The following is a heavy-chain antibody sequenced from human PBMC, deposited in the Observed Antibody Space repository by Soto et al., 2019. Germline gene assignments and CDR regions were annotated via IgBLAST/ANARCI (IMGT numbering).Heavy chain of an antibody. CDR2: IIPIFGTA. Sequence: ASVKVSCKASGGTFSSYAISWVRQAPGQGLEWMGGIIPIFGTANYAQKFQGRVTITADESTSTAYMELSSLRSEDTAVYYCARYCSGGSCVNWFDPWGQGTLVTVS. CDR3: ARYCSGGSCVNWFDP. D-gene: IGHD2-15*01. V-gene: IGHV1-69*13. CDR1: GGTFSSYA. J-gene: IGHJ5*02.